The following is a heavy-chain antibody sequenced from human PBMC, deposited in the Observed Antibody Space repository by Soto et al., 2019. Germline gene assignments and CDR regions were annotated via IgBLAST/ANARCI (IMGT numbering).Heavy chain of an antibody. V-gene: IGHV6-1*01. CDR1: GDSVSSNSAA. Sequence: PSETLSLTCAISGDSVSSNSAAWYWIRQSPSRGLEWLGRTYYRSKWHNDYAVSVKSRISVNPDTSKNQFSLQVNSVTPEDTAVYYCSRGTGLRPFDYWGQGTLVTVSS. CDR2: TYYRSKWHN. D-gene: IGHD3-10*01. CDR3: SRGTGLRPFDY. J-gene: IGHJ4*02.